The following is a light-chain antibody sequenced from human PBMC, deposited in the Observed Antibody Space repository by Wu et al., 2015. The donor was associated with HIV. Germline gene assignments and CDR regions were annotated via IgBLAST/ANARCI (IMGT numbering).Light chain of an antibody. CDR2: TAS. CDR1: QGISNY. V-gene: IGKV1-8*01. J-gene: IGKJ5*01. Sequence: IRITQSPSSLSASTGDRVTITCRASQGISNYLAWFQQKPGKAPKLLMSTASTLQSGVPSRFNGSGSGTDFTLTINCLQSEDFATYYCQQYYSYPQITFGQGTRLEIK. CDR3: QQYYSYPQIT.